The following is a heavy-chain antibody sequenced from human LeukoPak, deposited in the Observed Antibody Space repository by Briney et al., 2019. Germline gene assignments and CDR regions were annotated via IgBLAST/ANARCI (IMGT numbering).Heavy chain of an antibody. V-gene: IGHV3-48*03. D-gene: IGHD3-16*01. CDR2: ISSGGTTI. Sequence: RGSLRPSCAASGFTVSSYEFYWVRQAPGKGLEWVSYISSGGTTIKYADSVKGRFIISRDDAKRSLYLQMNGLRADDMAIYYCGAARQYVGAFDIWGQGTVVTVSS. J-gene: IGHJ3*02. CDR3: GAARQYVGAFDI. CDR1: GFTVSSYE.